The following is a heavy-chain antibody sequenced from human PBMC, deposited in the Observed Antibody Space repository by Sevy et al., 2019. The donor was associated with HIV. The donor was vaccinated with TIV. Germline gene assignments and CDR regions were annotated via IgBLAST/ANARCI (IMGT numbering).Heavy chain of an antibody. V-gene: IGHV3-53*01. CDR3: ARDVRH. CDR2: IYSVGST. Sequence: GGSLRLSCAASGFTVSSNYMSWVRQAPGKGLEWVSVIYSVGSTYYADSVKGRFTISRDNSKNTLYLKMNSLRAEDTAVYYSARDVRHCGQGTLVTVSS. CDR1: GFTVSSNY. J-gene: IGHJ4*02.